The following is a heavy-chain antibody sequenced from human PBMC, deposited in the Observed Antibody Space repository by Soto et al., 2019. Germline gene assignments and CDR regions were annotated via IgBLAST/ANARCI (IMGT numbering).Heavy chain of an antibody. V-gene: IGHV1-18*01. CDR1: GYTFTTYG. J-gene: IGHJ6*02. Sequence: ASVKLSCKASGYTFTTYGISCVRQAPGEGLEWLGWINTHNGNTNYAQNLQGRVFMTADTSTNTAYMELRSLRSDDTAIYYCTREGSAPYYYYAMDAWGQGTTVTVSS. D-gene: IGHD3-10*01. CDR2: INTHNGNT. CDR3: TREGSAPYYYYAMDA.